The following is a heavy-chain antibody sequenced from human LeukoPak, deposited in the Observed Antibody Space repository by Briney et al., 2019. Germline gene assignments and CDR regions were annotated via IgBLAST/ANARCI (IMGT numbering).Heavy chain of an antibody. J-gene: IGHJ6*03. CDR3: ARDQYSSGWNYYYYYCMDV. V-gene: IGHV3-7*01. D-gene: IGHD6-19*01. Sequence: GGSLRLSCAASGFTFSSYWMSWVRQAPGKGLEWVANIKQDGSEKYYVASVKGRFTISRGNAKNSLYLQMNSLRAEDTAVYYCARDQYSSGWNYYYYYCMDVWGKGTTVTISS. CDR2: IKQDGSEK. CDR1: GFTFSSYW.